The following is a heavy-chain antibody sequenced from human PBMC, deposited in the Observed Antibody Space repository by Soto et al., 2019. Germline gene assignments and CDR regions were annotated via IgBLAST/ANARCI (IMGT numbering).Heavy chain of an antibody. D-gene: IGHD3-10*01. CDR2: ISGGGDTT. Sequence: EVQLLESGGGLVQPGGSLRLSCAASGFTFNNYAMTWVRQAPGKGLEWVSAISGGGDTTSYADSVKGRFTVSRDGSKNTPESQNGRLGAEDPGLNYRAKRRGGSGSLTPRVDFWGQGTLVTVSS. J-gene: IGHJ4*02. CDR3: AKRRGGSGSLTPRVDF. CDR1: GFTFNNYA. V-gene: IGHV3-23*01.